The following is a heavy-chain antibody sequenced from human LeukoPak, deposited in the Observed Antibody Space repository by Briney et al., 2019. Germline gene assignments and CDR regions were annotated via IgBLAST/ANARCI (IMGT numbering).Heavy chain of an antibody. D-gene: IGHD3-3*01. Sequence: PSETLSLTCTVSGGSISSYYWTWIRQPPGKGLEWIGYVYYSGSTNYNPSLKSRVTISVDASKNQFSLKLSSVTAADTAVYYCARLRIFGVVTDYWGQGTLVTVSS. J-gene: IGHJ4*02. CDR1: GGSISSYY. CDR2: VYYSGST. V-gene: IGHV4-59*08. CDR3: ARLRIFGVVTDY.